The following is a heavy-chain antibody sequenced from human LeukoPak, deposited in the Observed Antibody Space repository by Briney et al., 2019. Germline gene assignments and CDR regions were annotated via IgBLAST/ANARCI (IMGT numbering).Heavy chain of an antibody. CDR1: GGSISSYY. CDR2: IYTSGST. D-gene: IGHD3-10*01. CDR3: ASMRALSDGSGSYALCH. J-gene: IGHJ4*02. Sequence: SETLSLTCTVSGGSISSYYWSWIRQPAGKGLEWIGRIYTSGSTNYNPSLKSRVTMSVDTSKNQFSLKLSSVTAADTAVYYCASMRALSDGSGSYALCHWGQGTLVTVSS. V-gene: IGHV4-4*07.